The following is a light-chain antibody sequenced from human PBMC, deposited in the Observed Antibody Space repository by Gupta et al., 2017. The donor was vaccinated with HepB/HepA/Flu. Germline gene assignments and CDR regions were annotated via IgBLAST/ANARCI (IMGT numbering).Light chain of an antibody. J-gene: IGKJ2*01. CDR2: GAS. CDR1: HSISAY. V-gene: IGKV1-39*01. CDR3: QQSYIIPYT. Sequence: DIQITQSPSSLSASVGDRVTITCRASHSISAYLNWYQQKPGRAPRLLIYGASNLQTGVPSRFSGSGSGTDFTLTISRLQPEDVATFYCQQSYIIPYTFGQGTKVEI.